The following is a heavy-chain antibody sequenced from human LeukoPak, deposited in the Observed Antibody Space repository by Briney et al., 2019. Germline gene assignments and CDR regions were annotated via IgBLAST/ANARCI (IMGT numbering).Heavy chain of an antibody. Sequence: GGSLRLSCAASGFTFSSYEMNWVRQAPGKGLEWVSYISSSGRTIYYADSVKGRFTISRDNAKNSLYLQMNSLRAEDTAVYYCARAEQWLANFDYWGQGTLVTVSS. CDR1: GFTFSSYE. CDR3: ARAEQWLANFDY. V-gene: IGHV3-48*03. D-gene: IGHD6-19*01. CDR2: ISSSGRTI. J-gene: IGHJ4*02.